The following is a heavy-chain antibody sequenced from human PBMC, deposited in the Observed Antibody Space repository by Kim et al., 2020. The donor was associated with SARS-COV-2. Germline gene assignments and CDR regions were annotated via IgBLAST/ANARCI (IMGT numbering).Heavy chain of an antibody. CDR1: GYTFTSYD. D-gene: IGHD3-9*01. Sequence: ASVKVSCKASGYTFTSYDINWVRQATGQGLEWMGWMNPNSGNTGYAQKFQGRVTMTRNTSISTAYMELSSLRSEDTVVYYCARGRFSVYDILTGSFDYWGQGTLVTVSS. V-gene: IGHV1-8*01. CDR3: ARGRFSVYDILTGSFDY. J-gene: IGHJ4*02. CDR2: MNPNSGNT.